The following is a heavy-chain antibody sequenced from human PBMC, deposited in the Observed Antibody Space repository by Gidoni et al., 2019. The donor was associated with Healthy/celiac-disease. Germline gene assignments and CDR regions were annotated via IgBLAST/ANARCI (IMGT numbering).Heavy chain of an antibody. CDR3: ARHPDSGWYPFDY. CDR2: IYYSGST. CDR1: GGSISISSYY. J-gene: IGHJ4*02. V-gene: IGHV4-39*01. Sequence: QLQLQESGPGLVKPSETLSLPCTVSGGSISISSYYWGWIRPPPGKGLEWIGSIYYSGSTYYNPSLKSRVTISVDTSKNQFSLKLSSVTAADTAVYYCARHPDSGWYPFDYWGQGTLVTVSS. D-gene: IGHD6-19*01.